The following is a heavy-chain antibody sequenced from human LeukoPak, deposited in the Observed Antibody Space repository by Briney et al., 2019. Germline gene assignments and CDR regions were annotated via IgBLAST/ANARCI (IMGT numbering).Heavy chain of an antibody. CDR3: ASSGELNSEDFWSGTNFDY. J-gene: IGHJ4*02. CDR2: ITPFNGNT. Sequence: GASVKVSCKASGYTFTSYGFNWVRQAPGQALEWMGWITPFNGNTNYAQKFQDRVTITRDRSMSTAYMELSSLRSEDTAMYYCASSGELNSEDFWSGTNFDYWGQGTLVTVSS. V-gene: IGHV1-45*02. D-gene: IGHD3-3*01. CDR1: GYTFTSYG.